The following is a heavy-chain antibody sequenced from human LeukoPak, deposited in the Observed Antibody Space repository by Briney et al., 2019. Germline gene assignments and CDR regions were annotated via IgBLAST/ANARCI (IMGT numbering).Heavy chain of an antibody. D-gene: IGHD3-22*01. V-gene: IGHV3-74*01. J-gene: IGHJ4*02. CDR2: INSDGGST. CDR3: ARGAYYDSSGYYYGFDY. CDR1: GVTFSSYW. Sequence: GGSLRLSCVASGVTFSSYWVHWVRQAPGKGLVWVSRINSDGGSTDYADSVKGRFTISRDNSKNTLYLQMNSLRAEDTAVYYCARGAYYDSSGYYYGFDYWGQGTLVTVSS.